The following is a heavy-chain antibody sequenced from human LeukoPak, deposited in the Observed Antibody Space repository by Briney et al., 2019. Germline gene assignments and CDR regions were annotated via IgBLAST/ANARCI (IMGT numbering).Heavy chain of an antibody. CDR1: GYTFTSYG. D-gene: IGHD2-2*01. V-gene: IGHV1-18*01. CDR3: ARDFVWYVVVPAAHRFDY. J-gene: IGHJ4*02. Sequence: ASVKVSCKASGYTFTSYGISWVRQAPGQRLEWMGWISAYNGNTNYAQKLQGRVTMTTDTSTSTAYMELRSLRSDDTAVYYCARDFVWYVVVPAAHRFDYWGQGTLVTVSS. CDR2: ISAYNGNT.